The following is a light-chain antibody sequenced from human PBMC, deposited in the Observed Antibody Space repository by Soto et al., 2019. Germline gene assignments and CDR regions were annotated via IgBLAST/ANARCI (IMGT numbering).Light chain of an antibody. V-gene: IGKV1-5*03. CDR1: QTISSW. Sequence: DIQMTQSPSSVSASVGDRVTITCRASQTISSWLAWYQQKPGKAPKLLIYKASTLKSGVPSRFSGSGSGTEFTLTISSLQPDDFATYYCQHYNSYSEAFGQGTKVDI. J-gene: IGKJ1*01. CDR3: QHYNSYSEA. CDR2: KAS.